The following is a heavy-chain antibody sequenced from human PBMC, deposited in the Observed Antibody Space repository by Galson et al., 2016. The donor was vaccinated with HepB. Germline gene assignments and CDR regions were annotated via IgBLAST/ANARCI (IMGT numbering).Heavy chain of an antibody. CDR3: ARRRIPISTPEQFDYWGQGTVTLTREHSAGTVYKALSSLRSEDTAVYYCARRRIPISTPEQFDY. V-gene: IGHV1-3*01. D-gene: IGHD3-3*01. CDR2: INAGNGNA. Sequence: SVKVSCKASGYTFTSYAIHWVRQAPGQRLEWMGWINAGNGNAKYSQKFQGRVTITRDTSASTVYIALSSLRSEDTAVYYCARRRIPISTPEQFDYWGQGTVTLTREHSAGTVYKALSSLRSEDTAVYYCARRRIPISTPEQFDYWGQGTLVTVSS. CDR1: GYTFTSYA. J-gene: IGHJ4*02.